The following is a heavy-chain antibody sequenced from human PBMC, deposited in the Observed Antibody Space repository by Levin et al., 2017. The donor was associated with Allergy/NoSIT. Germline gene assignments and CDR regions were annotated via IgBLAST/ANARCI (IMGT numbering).Heavy chain of an antibody. CDR2: ISGSGGST. CDR3: AKDRVGDYEGGGY. J-gene: IGHJ4*02. Sequence: EASVKVSCAASGFTFSSYAMSWVRQAPGKGLEWVSAISGSGGSTYYADSVKGRFTISRDNSKNTLYLQMNSLRAEDTAVYYCAKDRVGDYEGGGYWGQGTLVTVSS. CDR1: GFTFSSYA. V-gene: IGHV3-23*01. D-gene: IGHD4-17*01.